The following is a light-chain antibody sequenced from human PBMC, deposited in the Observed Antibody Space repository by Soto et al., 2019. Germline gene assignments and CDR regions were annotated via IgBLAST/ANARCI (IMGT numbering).Light chain of an antibody. J-gene: IGKJ2*01. CDR2: DAS. CDR1: QSISNW. CDR3: QHYDSYLYT. V-gene: IGKV1-5*01. Sequence: DIQMTQSPSTLSASVGDRVTITCRASQSISNWLAWYQQKPGKAPKLLIYDASSLESGAPSRFSGSGSGTEFTLTISSLQPDDFARYYCQHYDSYLYTFGQGTKLEIK.